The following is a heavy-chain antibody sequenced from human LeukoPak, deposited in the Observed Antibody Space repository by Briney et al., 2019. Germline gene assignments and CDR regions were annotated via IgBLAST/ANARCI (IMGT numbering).Heavy chain of an antibody. CDR3: AKDLESVYYYDSSGYYSRPGYFDY. D-gene: IGHD3-22*01. CDR2: ISGSGGST. V-gene: IGHV3-23*01. Sequence: GGSLSLSCPASGFTFSSYAMSWVRQAPGKGLEWVSAISGSGGSTYYADSVKGRFTISRDNSKNTLYLQMNSLRAEDTAVYYCAKDLESVYYYDSSGYYSRPGYFDYWGQGTLVTVSS. CDR1: GFTFSSYA. J-gene: IGHJ4*02.